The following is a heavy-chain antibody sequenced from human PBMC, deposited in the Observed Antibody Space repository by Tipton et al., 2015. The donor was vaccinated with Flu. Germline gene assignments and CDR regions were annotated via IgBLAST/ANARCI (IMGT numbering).Heavy chain of an antibody. CDR3: ARDRGDYGDYLY. V-gene: IGHV3-30*10. CDR1: GFTFSSYA. CDR2: TSYDGSKI. J-gene: IGHJ4*02. D-gene: IGHD4-17*01. Sequence: LSLTCAASGFTFSSYAMHWVRQAPGKGLEWVAVTSYDGSKIYYTDSVKGRFTISRDNSKNALYLQMNSLRPEDTAVYYCARDRGDYGDYLYWGQGTQVTVSS.